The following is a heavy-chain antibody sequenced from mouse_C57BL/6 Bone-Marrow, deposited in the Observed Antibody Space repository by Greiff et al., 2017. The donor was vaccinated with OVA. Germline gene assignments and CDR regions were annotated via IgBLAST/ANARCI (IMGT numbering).Heavy chain of an antibody. V-gene: IGHV1-69*01. D-gene: IGHD1-1*01. J-gene: IGHJ1*03. CDR3: ARDPNYYGSSYSNWYFDV. Sequence: QVQLKQPGAELVMPGASVKLSCKASGYTFTSYWMHWVKQRPGQGLEWIGEIDPSDSYTNYNQKFKGKSTLPVDKSSRTAYMQLSSLTSEDSAVYYCARDPNYYGSSYSNWYFDVWGTGTTVTVSS. CDR1: GYTFTSYW. CDR2: IDPSDSYT.